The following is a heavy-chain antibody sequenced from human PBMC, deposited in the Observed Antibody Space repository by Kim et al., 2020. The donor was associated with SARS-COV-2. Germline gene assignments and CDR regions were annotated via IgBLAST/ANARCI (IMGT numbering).Heavy chain of an antibody. Sequence: PSLQSRVNISIDTSKSKLSLKLSSVTAADTALYYCARKAIVASAKSYFDYWGQGTLVTVSS. CDR3: ARKAIVASAKSYFDY. V-gene: IGHV4-59*01. D-gene: IGHD2-2*01. J-gene: IGHJ4*02.